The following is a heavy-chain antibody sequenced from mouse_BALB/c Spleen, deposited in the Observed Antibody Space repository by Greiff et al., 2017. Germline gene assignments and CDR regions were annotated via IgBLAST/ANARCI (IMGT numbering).Heavy chain of an antibody. V-gene: IGHV5-9-3*01. CDR1: GFTFSSYA. CDR2: ISSGGSYT. CDR3: ASYGNYDFDY. D-gene: IGHD2-1*01. J-gene: IGHJ2*01. Sequence: DVQLVESGGGLVKPGGSLKLSCAASGFTFSSYAMSWVRQTPEKRLEWVATISSGGSYTYYPDSVKGRFTISRDNAKNTLYLQMSSLRSEDTAMYYCASYGNYDFDYWGQGTTLTVSS.